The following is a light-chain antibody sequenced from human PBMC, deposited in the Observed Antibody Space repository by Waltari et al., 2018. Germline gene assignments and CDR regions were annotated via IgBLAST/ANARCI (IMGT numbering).Light chain of an antibody. CDR3: QSYDSSLSGWV. V-gene: IGLV1-40*01. CDR2: GNS. Sequence: QSVLTQPPSVSGAPGQRVTISCTGSSSNTGAGYDVHWYQQLPGTAPNLLIYGNSNRPSGVPDRFSGSKSGTSASLAITGLQAEDEADYYCQSYDSSLSGWVFGGGTKLTVL. J-gene: IGLJ3*02. CDR1: SSNTGAGYD.